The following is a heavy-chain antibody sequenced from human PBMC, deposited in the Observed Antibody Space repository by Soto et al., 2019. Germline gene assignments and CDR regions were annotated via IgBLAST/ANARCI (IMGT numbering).Heavy chain of an antibody. V-gene: IGHV3-30-3*01. Sequence: GGSLRLSCAASGFTFTSYVMHWVRQAPGKGLEWVAVISYDGSFKYYADSVKGRFTISRDNSKNTLYLQMNSPRAEDTAVYYCAKNPGYYYDSTGYHFDYWGQGTLVTVSS. J-gene: IGHJ4*02. CDR1: GFTFTSYV. CDR2: ISYDGSFK. CDR3: AKNPGYYYDSTGYHFDY. D-gene: IGHD3-22*01.